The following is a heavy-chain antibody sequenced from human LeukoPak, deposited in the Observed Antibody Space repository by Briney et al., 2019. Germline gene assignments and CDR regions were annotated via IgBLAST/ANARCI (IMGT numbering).Heavy chain of an antibody. CDR3: ARDATWIQSLDY. CDR2: IWYDGSNK. J-gene: IGHJ4*02. D-gene: IGHD5-18*01. CDR1: GFTFSSYG. Sequence: GGSLRLSCAASGFTFSSYGMHWVRQAPGKGLGWVAVIWYDGSNKYYADSVKGRFTISRDNSKNTLYLQMNSLRAEDTAVYYCARDATWIQSLDYWGQGTLVTVSS. V-gene: IGHV3-33*01.